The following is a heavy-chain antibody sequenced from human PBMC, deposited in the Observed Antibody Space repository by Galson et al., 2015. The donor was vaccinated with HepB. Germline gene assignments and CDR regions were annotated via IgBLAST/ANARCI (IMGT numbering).Heavy chain of an antibody. J-gene: IGHJ4*02. CDR1: GFTVNYNY. CDR3: ARGQLLRSPFDY. CDR2: IYSGDST. V-gene: IGHV3-53*01. D-gene: IGHD2/OR15-2a*01. Sequence: SLRLSCAVSGFTVNYNYMSWVRQAPGKGLEWVSVIYSGDSTYYADSVKGRFTISRDISKNTVYLQMNDLRAEDTAVYYCARGQLLRSPFDYWGQGIKVTVSS.